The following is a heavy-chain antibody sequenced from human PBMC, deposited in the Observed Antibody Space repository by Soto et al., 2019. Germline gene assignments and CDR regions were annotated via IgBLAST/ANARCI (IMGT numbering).Heavy chain of an antibody. CDR2: IYHSGST. V-gene: IGHV4-4*02. Sequence: QVQLQESGPGLVKPSGTLSLTCAVSGGSISSSNWWSWVRQPPGKGLEWIGEIYHSGSTSYNPSLKSRVTISVDKSKNQFSLKLSSVTAADTAVYYCARERFCPPYSSGWYGGLADYWGQGTLVTVSS. CDR3: ARERFCPPYSSGWYGGLADY. D-gene: IGHD6-19*01. J-gene: IGHJ4*02. CDR1: GGSISSSNW.